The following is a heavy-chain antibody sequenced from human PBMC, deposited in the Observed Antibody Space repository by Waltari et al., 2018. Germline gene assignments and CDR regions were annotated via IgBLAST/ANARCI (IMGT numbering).Heavy chain of an antibody. D-gene: IGHD2-15*01. CDR3: ARAYRYCSGGSCYSPYYYGMDV. J-gene: IGHJ6*02. Sequence: STNYNPSLKSRVTISVDTSKNQFSLKLSSVTAADTAVYYCARAYRYCSGGSCYSPYYYGMDVWGQGTTVTVSS. V-gene: IGHV4-59*01. CDR2: ST.